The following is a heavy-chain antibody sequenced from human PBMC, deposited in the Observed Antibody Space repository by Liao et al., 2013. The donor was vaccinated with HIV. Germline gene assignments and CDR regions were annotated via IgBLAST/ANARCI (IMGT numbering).Heavy chain of an antibody. J-gene: IGHJ4*02. D-gene: IGHD5-18*01. V-gene: IGHV4-61*02. Sequence: QVRLQESGPGLVKPSQTLSLTCTVSGDLIRRDNYYWTWIRQPAGTGLEWIGHIYTGGSTNYNPSLKSRVTISADTSKNQFSLKLSSVTAADTAVYYCARASIQLWPGGFDYWGQGTLVTVSS. CDR2: IYTGGST. CDR3: ARASIQLWPGGFDY. CDR1: GDLIRRDNYY.